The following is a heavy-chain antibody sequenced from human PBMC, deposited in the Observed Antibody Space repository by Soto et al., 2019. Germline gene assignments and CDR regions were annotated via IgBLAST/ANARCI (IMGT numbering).Heavy chain of an antibody. J-gene: IGHJ4*02. Sequence: QVQLVQSGAEVKKPGASVKVSCKASGYTFTSYGISWVRQAPGQGLEWMGWISAYNGNTNYAQKLQGRVTMTTDTSTSTAYRELRSLRSDDTAVYYCARDEADWQQLVGVHDYWGQGTLVTVSS. V-gene: IGHV1-18*01. CDR3: ARDEADWQQLVGVHDY. CDR1: GYTFTSYG. D-gene: IGHD6-13*01. CDR2: ISAYNGNT.